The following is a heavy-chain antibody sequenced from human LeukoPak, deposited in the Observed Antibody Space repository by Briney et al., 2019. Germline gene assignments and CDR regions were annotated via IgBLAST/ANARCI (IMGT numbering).Heavy chain of an antibody. CDR2: IRGKSDGGKV. J-gene: IGHJ4*02. D-gene: IGHD1-1*01. V-gene: IGHV3-15*01. Sequence: GGSLRLSCAVSGFTFRDAWMSWVRQAPGKGLEWVGRIRGKSDGGKVDYAAPAKGRFTISRDESKDTVYLRLASLKTEDTGVYYCATEEGSGTTDFDFWGQGTLVTVSS. CDR3: ATEEGSGTTDFDF. CDR1: GFTFRDAW.